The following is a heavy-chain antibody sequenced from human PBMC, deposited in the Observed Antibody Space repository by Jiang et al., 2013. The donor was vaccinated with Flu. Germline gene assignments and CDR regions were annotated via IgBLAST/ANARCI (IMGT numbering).Heavy chain of an antibody. D-gene: IGHD4-11*01. CDR2: IYWDDDK. CDR1: GFSLSTSGVG. J-gene: IGHJ4*02. Sequence: KPTQTLTLTCTFSGFSLSTSGVGVGWIRQPPGKALEWLALIYWDDDKRYSPSLKSRLTITKDTSKNQVVLTMTNMDPVDTATYYCAHSPHSNYGFVGWYWGQGNPGHRLL. CDR3: AHSPHSNYGFVGWY. V-gene: IGHV2-5*02.